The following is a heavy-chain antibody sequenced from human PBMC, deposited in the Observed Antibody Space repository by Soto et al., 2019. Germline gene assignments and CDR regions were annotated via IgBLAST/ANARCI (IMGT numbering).Heavy chain of an antibody. D-gene: IGHD4-17*01. V-gene: IGHV1-46*01. J-gene: IGHJ6*03. CDR3: ARLSTVKYYYYYYMDV. CDR1: GYTFTSYY. Sequence: PSVKVSCKASGYTFTSYYMHWLRQAPGQGLEWMGIINPSGGSTSYAQKFQGQVTISADKSISTAYLQWSSLKASDTAMYYCARLSTVKYYYYYYMDVWGKGTTVTVSS. CDR2: INPSGGST.